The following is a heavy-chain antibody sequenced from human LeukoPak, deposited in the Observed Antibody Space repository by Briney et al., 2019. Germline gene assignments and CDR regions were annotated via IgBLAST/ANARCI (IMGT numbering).Heavy chain of an antibody. CDR1: GFTFSSYG. Sequence: PGGSLRLSCAASGFTFSSYGMHWVRQAPGKGLEWVAVISYDGSNKYYADSVKGRFTISRDNSKNTLYLQMNSLRAEDTAVYYCSGYYEYYFDYWGQGTLVTVSS. V-gene: IGHV3-30*03. CDR3: SGYYEYYFDY. D-gene: IGHD3-3*01. J-gene: IGHJ4*02. CDR2: ISYDGSNK.